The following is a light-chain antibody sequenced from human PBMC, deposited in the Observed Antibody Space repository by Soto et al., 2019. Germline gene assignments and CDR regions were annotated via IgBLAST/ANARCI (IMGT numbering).Light chain of an antibody. Sequence: QPVLTQSPSASASLGASVKLTCTLTSGHSSYAIAWHQQQPEKGPRYLMKLNNDGSHSKGDGIPDRFSGFSSGAERYLTISSLQSEDEADYYCQTWGSGIRVVFGAGTKLTVL. CDR3: QTWGSGIRVV. V-gene: IGLV4-69*01. CDR2: LNNDGSH. J-gene: IGLJ2*01. CDR1: SGHSSYA.